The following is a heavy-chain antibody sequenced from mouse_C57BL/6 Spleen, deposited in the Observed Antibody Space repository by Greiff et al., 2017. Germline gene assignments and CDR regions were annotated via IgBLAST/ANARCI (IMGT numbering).Heavy chain of an antibody. CDR1: GYTFTSYW. V-gene: IGHV1-72*01. D-gene: IGHD1-1*01. CDR2: IDPNSGGT. CDR3: AREKVEGYYYAMDY. Sequence: VQLQQPGAELVKPGASVKLSCKASGYTFTSYWMHWVKQRPGRGLEWIGRIDPNSGGTKYNEKFKSKATLTVDKPSSTAYIQLSSLTSEDSAVYYCAREKVEGYYYAMDYWGQGTSVTVAS. J-gene: IGHJ4*01.